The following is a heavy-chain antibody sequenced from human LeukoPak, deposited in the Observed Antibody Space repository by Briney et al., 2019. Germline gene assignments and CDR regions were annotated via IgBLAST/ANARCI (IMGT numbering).Heavy chain of an antibody. CDR3: AKGYWYFDL. CDR2: IYPSDSDT. J-gene: IGHJ2*01. CDR1: GYSFTDYW. Sequence: GESLKISCRGSGYSFTDYWIGWVRQMPGKGLEWMGIIYPSDSDTKYSPSFQGQVTISVDKSISTAYLQWSSLKTSDSAMYYCAKGYWYFDLWGRGTLLTVSS. V-gene: IGHV5-51*01.